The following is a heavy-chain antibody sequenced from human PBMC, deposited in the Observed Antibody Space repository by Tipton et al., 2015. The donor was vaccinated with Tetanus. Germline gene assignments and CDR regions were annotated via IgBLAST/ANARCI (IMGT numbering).Heavy chain of an antibody. D-gene: IGHD2/OR15-2a*01. CDR3: ARLRVYCSTACYSREDY. CDR1: GFSFSDSY. CDR2: ISGSSNTI. J-gene: IGHJ4*02. Sequence: SLRLSCAASGFSFSDSYMSWIRQAPGKGLEWVSYISGSSNTIYLAESVKGRATTSRDNAKNSLSVHMNSLTAEDTAVYYCARLRVYCSTACYSREDYWGQGTLVNVSS. V-gene: IGHV3-11*04.